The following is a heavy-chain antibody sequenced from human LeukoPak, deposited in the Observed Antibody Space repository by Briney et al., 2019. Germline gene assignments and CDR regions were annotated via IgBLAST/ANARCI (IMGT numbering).Heavy chain of an antibody. D-gene: IGHD3/OR15-3a*01. CDR1: GYIFSNYW. CDR2: TGDSDT. J-gene: IGHJ4*02. Sequence: GESLKTSCQGSGYIFSNYWIAWVRQVPGKGLEWMGVTGDSDTRYSPSFEGQVTMSVDKSINTAYLQWSSLKASDTAMYYCARHLGTGIAFVYGGQGTLVCGSS. V-gene: IGHV5-51*01. CDR3: ARHLGTGIAFVY.